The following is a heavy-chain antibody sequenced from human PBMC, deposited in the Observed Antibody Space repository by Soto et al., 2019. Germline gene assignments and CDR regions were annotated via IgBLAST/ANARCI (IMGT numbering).Heavy chain of an antibody. Sequence: QVQLVESGGGVVQPGRSLRLSCAASGFTFSSYGMHWVRQAPGKGLEWVAVISYDGSNKYYADSVKGRFTISRDNSKNTLYLQMNSMRAEDTAVYYCAKDLCSGGSCYSHYFDYWGQGTLVTVSS. J-gene: IGHJ4*02. CDR3: AKDLCSGGSCYSHYFDY. CDR2: ISYDGSNK. V-gene: IGHV3-30*18. D-gene: IGHD2-15*01. CDR1: GFTFSSYG.